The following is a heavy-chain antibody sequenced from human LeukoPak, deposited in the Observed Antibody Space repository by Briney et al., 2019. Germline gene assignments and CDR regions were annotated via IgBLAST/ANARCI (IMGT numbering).Heavy chain of an antibody. CDR2: ISAYNGNT. Sequence: ASVKVSCEASGYTFTSYGISWVRQAPGQWLEWMGWISAYNGNTNYAQKLQGRVTMTTDTSTSTAYMELRSLRSDDTAVYYCARIAARPGGPNWFDPWGQGTLVTVSS. J-gene: IGHJ5*02. D-gene: IGHD6-6*01. CDR1: GYTFTSYG. CDR3: ARIAARPGGPNWFDP. V-gene: IGHV1-18*01.